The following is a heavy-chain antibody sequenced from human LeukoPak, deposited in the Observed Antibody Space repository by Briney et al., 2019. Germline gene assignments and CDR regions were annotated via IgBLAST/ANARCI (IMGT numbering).Heavy chain of an antibody. CDR3: ARRCGHGSGSYYLFDY. V-gene: IGHV5-51*01. CDR1: GYSFSNYW. CDR2: IYPGDSDT. D-gene: IGHD3-10*01. J-gene: IGHJ4*02. Sequence: HGESLKISCQGSGYSFSNYWIGWVRQIPGKGLEWMGIIYPGDSDTRYSPSFQGQVTISADKSIRTAYLQWSSLKASDTAMYYCARRCGHGSGSYYLFDYWGQGTLVTVSS.